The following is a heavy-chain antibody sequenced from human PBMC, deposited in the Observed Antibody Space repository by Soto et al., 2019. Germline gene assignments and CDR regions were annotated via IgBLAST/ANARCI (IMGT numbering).Heavy chain of an antibody. J-gene: IGHJ5*02. V-gene: IGHV4-4*07. CDR3: ARDFNSIFDDFADMSWNFDP. CDR1: GGSINNYY. D-gene: IGHD3-3*02. Sequence: PSETLSLTCSVTGGSINNYYWSWVRQSAGKGLEWIGRVFTTGTTDYNPSLKGRVTISVDTSKNQFSLSLRSVTAADTAIYYCARDFNSIFDDFADMSWNFDPWGQGTLVTVSS. CDR2: VFTTGTT.